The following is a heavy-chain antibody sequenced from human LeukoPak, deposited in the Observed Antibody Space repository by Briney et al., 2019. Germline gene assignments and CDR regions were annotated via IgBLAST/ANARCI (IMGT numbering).Heavy chain of an antibody. J-gene: IGHJ4*02. CDR3: ARSRSGSSIDY. V-gene: IGHV3-30-3*01. CDR1: GFTFSSYA. D-gene: IGHD6-6*01. CDR2: ISYDGSNK. Sequence: GRSLRLSCAASGFTFSSYAMHWVRQAPGKGLEWVAVISYDGSNKYYADSVKGRFTISRDNSKNTLYLQMNSLRAEDTAVYYCARSRSGSSIDYWGQGTLVTVSS.